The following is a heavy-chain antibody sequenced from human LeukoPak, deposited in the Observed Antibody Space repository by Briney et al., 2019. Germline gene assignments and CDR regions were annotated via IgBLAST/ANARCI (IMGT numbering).Heavy chain of an antibody. D-gene: IGHD3-16*01. CDR2: INHSGST. CDR3: ARGGRDLRLGYNFDY. Sequence: SETLSLTCAVYGGSFSGYYWSWIRQPPGKGLEWIGEINHSGSTNYNPSPKSRVTISVDTSKNQFSLKLSSVTAAATAVYYCARGGRDLRLGYNFDYWGQGTLVTVSS. J-gene: IGHJ4*02. CDR1: GGSFSGYY. V-gene: IGHV4-34*01.